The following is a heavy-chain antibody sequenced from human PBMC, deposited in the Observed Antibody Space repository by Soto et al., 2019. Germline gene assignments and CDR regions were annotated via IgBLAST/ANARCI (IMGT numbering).Heavy chain of an antibody. Sequence: QVQLVESGGGVVQPGRSLRLSCAASGFTFSSYAMHWVRQAPGKGLEWVAVISYDGSNKYYADSVKGRFTISRDNSKNTLYLQMNSLRAEDTAVYYCAREVRAVAGYYFDYWGQGTLVTVSS. V-gene: IGHV3-30-3*01. J-gene: IGHJ4*02. CDR1: GFTFSSYA. CDR3: AREVRAVAGYYFDY. D-gene: IGHD6-19*01. CDR2: ISYDGSNK.